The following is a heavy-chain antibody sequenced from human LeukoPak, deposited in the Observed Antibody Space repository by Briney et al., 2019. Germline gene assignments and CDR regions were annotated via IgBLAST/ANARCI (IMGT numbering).Heavy chain of an antibody. CDR3: ASARSTSQYYFDY. Sequence: ASVKVSCKASGGTFSSYAISWVRQAPGQGLEWMGWISAYNGNTNYAQKLQGRVTMTTDTSTSTAYMELRSLRSDDTAVYYCASARSTSQYYFDYWGQGTLVTVSS. V-gene: IGHV1-18*01. J-gene: IGHJ4*02. CDR1: GGTFSSYA. D-gene: IGHD2-2*01. CDR2: ISAYNGNT.